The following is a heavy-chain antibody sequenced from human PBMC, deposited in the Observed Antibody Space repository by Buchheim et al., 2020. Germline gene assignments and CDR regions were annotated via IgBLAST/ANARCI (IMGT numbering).Heavy chain of an antibody. V-gene: IGHV3-30*18. Sequence: QVQLVESGGGVVQPGRSLRLSCAASGFTFSSYGMHWVRQAPGKGLEWVAVISYDGSNKYYADSVKGRFTISRDNSKNTLYLQMNSLRAEDTAVYYCAKGAGYGGKALHWYFDLWGRGTL. D-gene: IGHD4-23*01. J-gene: IGHJ2*01. CDR1: GFTFSSYG. CDR2: ISYDGSNK. CDR3: AKGAGYGGKALHWYFDL.